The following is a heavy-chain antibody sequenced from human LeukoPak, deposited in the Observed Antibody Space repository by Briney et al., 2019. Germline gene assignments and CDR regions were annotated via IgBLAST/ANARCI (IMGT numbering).Heavy chain of an antibody. D-gene: IGHD3-16*01. J-gene: IGHJ4*02. V-gene: IGHV3-66*02. CDR1: GFTVSGNY. CDR2: IYSGGST. Sequence: GGSLRLSWAASGFTVSGNYMSWVRQAPGKGLEWVSVIYSGGSTYYADSVKGRFTISRDNSKNTLYLQMNSLRAEDTAVYYCARAVGGSARYFDYWGQGTLVTVSS. CDR3: ARAVGGSARYFDY.